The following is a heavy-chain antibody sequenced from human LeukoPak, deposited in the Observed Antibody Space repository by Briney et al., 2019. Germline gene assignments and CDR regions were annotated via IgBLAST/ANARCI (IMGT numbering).Heavy chain of an antibody. J-gene: IGHJ4*02. V-gene: IGHV3-21*01. CDR2: ISSSSSYI. CDR3: ARDKQYYDSSGYFDY. CDR1: GFTFSSYS. Sequence: GGSLRLSCAASGFTFSSYSMNWVRQAPGKGLEWVSSISSSSSYIYYADSVKGRFTISRDNAENSLYLQMNSLRAEDTAVYYCARDKQYYDSSGYFDYWGQGTLVTVSS. D-gene: IGHD3-22*01.